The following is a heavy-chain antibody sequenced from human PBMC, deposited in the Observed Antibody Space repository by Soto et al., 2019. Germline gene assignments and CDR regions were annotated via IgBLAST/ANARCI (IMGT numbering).Heavy chain of an antibody. CDR1: GYTFTSHD. Sequence: QVQLVQSGAEVKKPGASVKVSCKASGYTFTSHDINWVRQATGQRPEWMGWMNPNSGNTGYAQKFQGRVTMTRDTSISTAYMELSSLTSEETAVYYFARELGGGSGYGEYFGPWGQGTLVTVSS. D-gene: IGHD2-15*01. CDR3: ARELGGGSGYGEYFGP. V-gene: IGHV1-8*01. J-gene: IGHJ5*02. CDR2: MNPNSGNT.